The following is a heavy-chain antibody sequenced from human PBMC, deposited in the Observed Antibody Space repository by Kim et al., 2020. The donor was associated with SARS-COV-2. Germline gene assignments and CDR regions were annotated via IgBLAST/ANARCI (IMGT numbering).Heavy chain of an antibody. D-gene: IGHD6-13*01. CDR1: GYTFTSYA. V-gene: IGHV7-4-1*01. J-gene: IGHJ6*02. Sequence: ASVKVSCKASGYTFTSYAMNWVRQAPGQGLEWMGWINTNTGNPTYAQGFTGRFVFSLDTSVSTAYLQICSLKAEDTAVYYCARGVSAAAGNWGVYYYGMDVWGQGTTVTVSS. CDR2: INTNTGNP. CDR3: ARGVSAAAGNWGVYYYGMDV.